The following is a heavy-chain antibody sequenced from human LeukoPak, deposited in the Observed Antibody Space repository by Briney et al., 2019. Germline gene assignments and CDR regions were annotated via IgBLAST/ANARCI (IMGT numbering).Heavy chain of an antibody. CDR1: GYTFTGYY. V-gene: IGHV1-2*02. Sequence: ASVKVSYKASGYTFTGYYMHWVRQAPGQGLEWMGWINPNSGGTNYAQKFQGRVTMTRDTSISTAYMELSRLRSDDTAVYYCAIVAGTFYYYYGMDVWGQGTTVTVSS. J-gene: IGHJ6*02. D-gene: IGHD6-19*01. CDR3: AIVAGTFYYYYGMDV. CDR2: INPNSGGT.